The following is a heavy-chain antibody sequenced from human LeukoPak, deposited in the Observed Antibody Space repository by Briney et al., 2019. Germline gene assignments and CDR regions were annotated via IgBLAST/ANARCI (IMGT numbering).Heavy chain of an antibody. V-gene: IGHV3-48*02. CDR1: GFIFSTYS. CDR2: ITGSSSTK. CDR3: TRDPDALDY. Sequence: GGSLRLSCAASGFIFSTYSMNWVRQAPGKGLEWVSYITGSSSTKHHADSVKGRFTISRDNAKNSLFLEMNSLRDEDTAVYYCTRDPDALDYWGQGTLVTVSS. J-gene: IGHJ4*02.